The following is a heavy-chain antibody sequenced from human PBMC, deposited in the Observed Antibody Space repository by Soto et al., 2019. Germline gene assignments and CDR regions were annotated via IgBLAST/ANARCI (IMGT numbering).Heavy chain of an antibody. CDR3: ARDWGPRVAASLVSRP. Sequence: PGGSLRLSCAGSGFTFSSYGMHWVRQAPGKGLEWVAVIWYDGSNKYYADSVKGRFTISRDNSKNTLYLQMNSLRAEDTAVYYCARDWGPRVAASLVSRPWGQGTLVSAPQ. CDR1: GFTFSSYG. V-gene: IGHV3-33*01. CDR2: IWYDGSNK. J-gene: IGHJ4*02. D-gene: IGHD3-16*01.